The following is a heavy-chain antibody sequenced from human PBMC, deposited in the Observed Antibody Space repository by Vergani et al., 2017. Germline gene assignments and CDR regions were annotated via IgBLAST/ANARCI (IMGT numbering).Heavy chain of an antibody. D-gene: IGHD2-15*01. CDR3: TRSECSGTTCYGHYFDL. J-gene: IGHJ4*01. CDR1: GFSVTTYY. Sequence: VELLESGGGLAQPGVSLRVSCSASGFSVTTYYMSWVRQAPGKGLEWVSVIKSDGRTSYAESVRGRFTISRDTSRNSVYLQMNILRVEDTGVYYCTRSECSGTTCYGHYFDLWGHGILVTVSS. CDR2: IKSDGRT. V-gene: IGHV3-66*02.